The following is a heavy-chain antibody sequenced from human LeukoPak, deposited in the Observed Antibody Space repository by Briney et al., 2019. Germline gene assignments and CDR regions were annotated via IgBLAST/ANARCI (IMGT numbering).Heavy chain of an antibody. CDR3: ARDQRSLYDF. D-gene: IGHD1-26*01. CDR2: TSSGGHT. J-gene: IGHJ4*02. CDR1: GDSINSINYY. V-gene: IGHV4-39*07. Sequence: SETLSLTCTVSGDSINSINYYWGWIRQPPGEGLEWIASTSSGGHTFYNPSLKSRVTISIDTSKNQFSLKLASVTAADAAIYYCARDQRSLYDFWGQGTLVTVSS.